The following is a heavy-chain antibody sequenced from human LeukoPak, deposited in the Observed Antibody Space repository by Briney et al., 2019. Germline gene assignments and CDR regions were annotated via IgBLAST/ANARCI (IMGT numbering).Heavy chain of an antibody. CDR1: GYSISSGYY. D-gene: IGHD2-15*01. CDR2: IYYSGST. V-gene: IGHV4-38-2*02. Sequence: ETSETLSLTCTVSGYSISSGYYWGWIRQPPGKGLEWIGSIYYSGSTYYNPSLKSRVTISVDTSKNQFSLKLSSVTAADTAVYYCARSTYCSGGSCSHNWFDPWGQGTLVTVSS. J-gene: IGHJ5*02. CDR3: ARSTYCSGGSCSHNWFDP.